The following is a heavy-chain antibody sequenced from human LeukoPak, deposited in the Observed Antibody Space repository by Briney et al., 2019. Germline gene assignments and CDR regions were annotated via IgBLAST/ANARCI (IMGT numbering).Heavy chain of an antibody. CDR1: GGSIRSDSYY. CDR3: ARSNGDYTILGY. Sequence: SETLSLTCIISGGSIRSDSYYWTWIRQPAGKGLEWIGRIDTSGSTNYNPSLKSRLTISLDTSKNQFSLKLNSVTAADTAVYYCARSNGDYTILGYWGQGTLVTVST. D-gene: IGHD4-17*01. J-gene: IGHJ4*02. V-gene: IGHV4-61*02. CDR2: IDTSGST.